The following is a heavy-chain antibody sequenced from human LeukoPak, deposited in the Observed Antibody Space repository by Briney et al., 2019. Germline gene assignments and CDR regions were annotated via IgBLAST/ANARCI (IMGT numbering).Heavy chain of an antibody. CDR2: IYTSGST. Sequence: SETLSLTCTVSGGSISSGSYYWSWIRQPAGKGLEWIGRIYTSGSTNYNPSLKSRATISVDTSKNQFSLKLSSVTAADTAVYYCARGRRYDFWSGYYSGWFDPWGQGTLVTVSS. V-gene: IGHV4-61*02. CDR3: ARGRRYDFWSGYYSGWFDP. D-gene: IGHD3-3*01. CDR1: GGSISSGSYY. J-gene: IGHJ5*02.